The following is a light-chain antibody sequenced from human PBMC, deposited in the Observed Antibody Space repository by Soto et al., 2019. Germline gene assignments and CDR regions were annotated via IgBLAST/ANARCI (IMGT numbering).Light chain of an antibody. CDR1: QSVSSN. Sequence: EIVMTQSPATLSVSPGERATLSCRASQSVSSNLAWYQQKPGQAPRLLMYGASTRATGIPDRFSGSESGTEFTLTISRLQSDDFAVYYCQQHNNWPPWTFGQGTKVEIK. CDR2: GAS. V-gene: IGKV3-15*01. J-gene: IGKJ1*01. CDR3: QQHNNWPPWT.